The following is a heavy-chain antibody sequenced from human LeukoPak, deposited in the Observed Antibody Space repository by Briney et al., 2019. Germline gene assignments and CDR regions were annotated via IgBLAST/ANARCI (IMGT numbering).Heavy chain of an antibody. D-gene: IGHD3/OR15-3a*01. V-gene: IGHV3-9*01. CDR3: ANDMNFDYYYMDV. CDR2: ISWNSGSI. Sequence: QPGRSLRLSCAASGFTFDDYAMHWVRQAPGKGLEWVSGISWNSGSIGYADSVKGRFTISRDNAKNSLYLQMNSLRAEDTALYYCANDMNFDYYYMDVWGKGTTVTVSS. CDR1: GFTFDDYA. J-gene: IGHJ6*03.